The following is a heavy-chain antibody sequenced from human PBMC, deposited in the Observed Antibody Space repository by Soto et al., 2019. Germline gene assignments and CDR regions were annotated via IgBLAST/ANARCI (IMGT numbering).Heavy chain of an antibody. D-gene: IGHD4-17*01. CDR1: GVSISSGDYY. Sequence: QVQPRESGPGLVKPSQTLSLTCTVSGVSISSGDYYWSWIRLPAGKGLEWIGYIYYSGGTYYNPSLESRVTISVDTSKNQLSLKMSSVTAADTAVYYCASYTTVTTYAFDIWGQGTMVTVSS. CDR3: ASYTTVTTYAFDI. CDR2: IYYSGGT. J-gene: IGHJ3*02. V-gene: IGHV4-30-4*01.